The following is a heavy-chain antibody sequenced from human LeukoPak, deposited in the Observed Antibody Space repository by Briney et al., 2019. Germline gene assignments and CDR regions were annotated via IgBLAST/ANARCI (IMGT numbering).Heavy chain of an antibody. J-gene: IGHJ4*02. Sequence: GGSLRLSCAASGFTFSSYAMTWVRQAPGKGLEWASAISGSGGSAYYADSVKGRFTISRDNSKNTLYLQMNSLRAEDTAVYYCAKTVSGSYSYQGGDYWGQGTLVTVSS. D-gene: IGHD3-10*01. V-gene: IGHV3-23*01. CDR1: GFTFSSYA. CDR3: AKTVSGSYSYQGGDY. CDR2: ISGSGGSA.